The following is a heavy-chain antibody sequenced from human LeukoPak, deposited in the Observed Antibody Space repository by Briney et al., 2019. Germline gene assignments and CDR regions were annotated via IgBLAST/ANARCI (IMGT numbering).Heavy chain of an antibody. CDR2: IGGSIDNT. D-gene: IGHD2-2*02. J-gene: IGHJ4*02. Sequence: GGSLRLSCAASGFTFSSYTMTWVRQAPGMGLEWVSAIGGSIDNTYYADSVKGRFTISRDISKNTLYLQMNSLRAEDTAVYYCAKTEAPAAIRAGSDYWGQGTLVTVSS. CDR1: GFTFSSYT. V-gene: IGHV3-23*01. CDR3: AKTEAPAAIRAGSDY.